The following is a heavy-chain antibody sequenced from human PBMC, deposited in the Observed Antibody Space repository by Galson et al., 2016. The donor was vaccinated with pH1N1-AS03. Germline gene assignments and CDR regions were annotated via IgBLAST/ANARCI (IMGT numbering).Heavy chain of an antibody. D-gene: IGHD6-13*01. V-gene: IGHV3-23*01. CDR3: ANGRGSWYGPYNWFDP. J-gene: IGHJ5*02. Sequence: SLRLCAASGFTFRNYAMSWVRQAPGQGLEWVSAISGDGSVTHYADSVKGRFTISRDHSKSTLYLQMSSMRAEDTAVYYCANGRGSWYGPYNWFDPWGQGTLVAVSS. CDR2: ISGDGSVT. CDR1: GFTFRNYA.